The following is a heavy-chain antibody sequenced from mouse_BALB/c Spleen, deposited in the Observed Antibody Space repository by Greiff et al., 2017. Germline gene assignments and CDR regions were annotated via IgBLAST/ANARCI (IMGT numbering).Heavy chain of an antibody. CDR2: INPSTGYT. V-gene: IGHV1-7*01. CDR3: ARGGHYALYAMDY. D-gene: IGHD1-1*02. Sequence: VQLQQSGAELAKPGASVKMSCKASGYTFTSYWMHWVKQRPGQGLEWIGYINPSTGYTEYNQKFKDKATLTADKSSSTAYMQLSSLTSEDSAVYYCARGGHYALYAMDYWGQGTSVTVSS. CDR1: GYTFTSYW. J-gene: IGHJ4*01.